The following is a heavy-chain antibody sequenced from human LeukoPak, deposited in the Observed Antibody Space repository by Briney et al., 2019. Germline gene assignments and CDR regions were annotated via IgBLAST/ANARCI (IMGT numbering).Heavy chain of an antibody. CDR3: ARDCADVVTLYHNWFDP. J-gene: IGHJ5*02. CDR2: TNWNGDKT. V-gene: IGHV3-20*01. Sequence: GGSLRLSCVASGFTFEDYGMSWVRQTPGKGLEWVSGTNWNGDKTTYADSVKGRFTISRDNANNSLYLQMNNLRAEDTALYHCARDCADVVTLYHNWFDPWGQGTLVTVSS. D-gene: IGHD3-9*01. CDR1: GFTFEDYG.